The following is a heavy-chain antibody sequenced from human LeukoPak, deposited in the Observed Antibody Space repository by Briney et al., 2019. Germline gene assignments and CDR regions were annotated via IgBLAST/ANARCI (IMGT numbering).Heavy chain of an antibody. CDR1: GFTVSSNY. J-gene: IGHJ3*02. CDR2: IYSGGST. D-gene: IGHD4-17*01. V-gene: IGHV3-66*01. CDR3: ARDPNGDYIGAFEI. Sequence: GGSLRLSCAASGFTVSSNYMSWVRQAPGKGLEWVSVIYSGGSTYYADSVMGRFTISRDNSKNTLYLQMNSLRAEDTAVYYCARDPNGDYIGAFEIWGQGTMVTVSS.